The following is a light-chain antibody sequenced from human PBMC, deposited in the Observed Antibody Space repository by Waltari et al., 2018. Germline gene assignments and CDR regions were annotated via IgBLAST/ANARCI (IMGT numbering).Light chain of an antibody. Sequence: QLVVTQSPSASASLGASVKLTCTLSSGHSSNLIAWLQQQPEKGPRYLMKVNSDGSHSRGDEIPDHFSGSSSGAERHLTISSLQAEDEADYYCQTGGHGTWVFGGGTKLTVL. V-gene: IGLV4-69*01. CDR1: SGHSSNL. CDR3: QTGGHGTWV. J-gene: IGLJ3*02. CDR2: VNSDGSH.